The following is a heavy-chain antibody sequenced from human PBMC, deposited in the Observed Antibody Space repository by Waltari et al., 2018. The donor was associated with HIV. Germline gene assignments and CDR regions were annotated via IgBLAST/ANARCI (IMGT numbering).Heavy chain of an antibody. V-gene: IGHV5-51*01. CDR2: IYPGDSDT. CDR3: ARGVVAAAHYYDSSGYYYSGAFDI. J-gene: IGHJ3*02. D-gene: IGHD3-22*01. Sequence: EYMGIIYPGDSDTRYSPSFQGQVTISADKSISTAYLQWSSLKASDTAMYYCARGVVAAAHYYDSSGYYYSGAFDIWGQGTMVTVSS.